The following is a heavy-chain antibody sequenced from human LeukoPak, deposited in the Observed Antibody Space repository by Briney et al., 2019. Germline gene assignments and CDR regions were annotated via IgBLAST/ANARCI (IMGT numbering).Heavy chain of an antibody. CDR1: GFTFSSYA. V-gene: IGHV3-23*01. CDR3: AIKLYCSSTSCPLSP. D-gene: IGHD2-2*01. J-gene: IGHJ5*02. CDR2: TSGSGGST. Sequence: GGSLRLSCAASGFTFSSYAMSWVRQAPGKGLEWVSATSGSGGSTYYADSVKGRFTISRDNSKNTLYLQMNSLRAEDTAVYYCAIKLYCSSTSCPLSPWGQGTLVTVSS.